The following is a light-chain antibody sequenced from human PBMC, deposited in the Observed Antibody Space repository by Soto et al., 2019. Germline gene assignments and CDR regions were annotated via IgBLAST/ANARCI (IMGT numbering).Light chain of an antibody. CDR1: QPLRSNY. CDR2: GAS. J-gene: IGKJ1*01. Sequence: ETVLTQPQGTVSWSPGERATLSCRASQPLRSNYLAWYLQTPGQAPRLLIYGASNRATGIPDRFSGSGSRTDFTLLISRLAHEDFALYYCQRYGSSPWTFGQWTQLASK. CDR3: QRYGSSPWT. V-gene: IGKV3-20*01.